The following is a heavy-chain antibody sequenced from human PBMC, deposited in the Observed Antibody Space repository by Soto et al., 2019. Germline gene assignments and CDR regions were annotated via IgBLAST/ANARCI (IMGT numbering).Heavy chain of an antibody. D-gene: IGHD5-18*01. CDR3: ARLGYSYGLSVDY. Sequence: QVQLQESGPGLVKPSQTLSLTCTVSGGSISSGGYYWSWIRQHPGKGLEWIRYVYYSGSTYYNPSLKSRVTISVDTSKNQFSLKLSSVTAADTAVYYCARLGYSYGLSVDYWGQGTLVTVSS. CDR1: GGSISSGGYY. V-gene: IGHV4-31*03. CDR2: VYYSGST. J-gene: IGHJ4*02.